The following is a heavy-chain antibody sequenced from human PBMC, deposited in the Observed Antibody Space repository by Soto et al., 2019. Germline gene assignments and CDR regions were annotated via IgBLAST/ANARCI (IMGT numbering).Heavy chain of an antibody. J-gene: IGHJ4*02. Sequence: GSLRLSCAASGFTVSRKYMTWVRQAPGKGLEWVSVIYSGGDTYYADSVKGRFTISRDNSKNTLYLQMNSLRAEDTAVYYCASAAVTAPGYWGQGTLVTVSS. CDR1: GFTVSRKY. CDR2: IYSGGDT. V-gene: IGHV3-53*01. CDR3: ASAAVTAPGY. D-gene: IGHD2-21*02.